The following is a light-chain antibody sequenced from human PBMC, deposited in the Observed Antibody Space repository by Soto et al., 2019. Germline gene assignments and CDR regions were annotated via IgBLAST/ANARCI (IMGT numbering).Light chain of an antibody. Sequence: QSALTQPRSVSGSPGQSVTISCTGTSSDVVAYNYVSWYQQYPGKAPKLMVYDVSKRPSGVPHRFSGSKSGNTASLTISGLQAEDEDDYYCCSYAGSYTIYVFGTGTKLTVL. CDR1: SSDVVAYNY. CDR3: CSYAGSYTIYV. CDR2: DVS. V-gene: IGLV2-11*01. J-gene: IGLJ1*01.